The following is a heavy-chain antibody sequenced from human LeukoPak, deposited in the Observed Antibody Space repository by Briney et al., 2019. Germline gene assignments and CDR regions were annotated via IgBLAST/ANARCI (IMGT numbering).Heavy chain of an antibody. CDR2: IHISGGT. J-gene: IGHJ4*02. V-gene: IGHV4-4*07. CDR1: GGSISNYY. CDR3: AREPYSSGWYDY. D-gene: IGHD6-19*01. Sequence: PSETLSLTCTVSGGSISNYYWNWIRQPAGKGLECIGRIHISGGTNYSPSLESRVTISVDTSKNQFSLKLSSVTAADTAVYYCAREPYSSGWYDYWGQGTLVTVSS.